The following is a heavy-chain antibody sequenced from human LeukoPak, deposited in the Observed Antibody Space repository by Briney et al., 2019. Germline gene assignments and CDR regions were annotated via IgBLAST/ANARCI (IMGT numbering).Heavy chain of an antibody. V-gene: IGHV3-11*01. Sequence: GGSLRLSCAASGFTFGDYYMSWIRQAPGKGLEWVSYISSSDSPIYYADSVKGRFTISRDNAKNSLYLQMNSLRAEDTALYYCAKNWGSFSWYFDLWGRGTLVTVSS. CDR1: GFTFGDYY. CDR2: ISSSDSPI. D-gene: IGHD2/OR15-2a*01. J-gene: IGHJ2*01. CDR3: AKNWGSFSWYFDL.